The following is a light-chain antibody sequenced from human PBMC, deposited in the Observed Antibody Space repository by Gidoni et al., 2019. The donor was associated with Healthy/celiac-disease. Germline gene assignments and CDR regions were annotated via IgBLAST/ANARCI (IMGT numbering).Light chain of an antibody. J-gene: IGKJ4*01. V-gene: IGKV3-20*01. CDR2: GAS. CDR3: QQGLT. CDR1: QSVSSSY. Sequence: EIVLTQSPGTLSLSPGERATLSCRDSQSVSSSYLAWYQQKPGQAPRLLIYGASSRATGIPDRFSGSGSGTDFTLTISRLEPEDFAVYYCQQGLTFGGGTKVEIK.